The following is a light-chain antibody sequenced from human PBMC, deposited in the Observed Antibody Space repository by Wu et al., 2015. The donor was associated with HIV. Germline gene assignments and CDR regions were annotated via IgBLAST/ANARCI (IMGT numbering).Light chain of an antibody. V-gene: IGKV1-39*01. CDR2: GAS. J-gene: IGKJ4*01. CDR1: QSIGTF. CDR3: QQSYGDILT. Sequence: DIQMTQSPSSLSASVGDRLTITCRTSQSIGTFLHWYQQKPGKAPKLLIHGASNLQGGVPSRFSGSGSGTDFTLTISSLQLEDFATYYCQQSYGDILTFGGGTKVEIK.